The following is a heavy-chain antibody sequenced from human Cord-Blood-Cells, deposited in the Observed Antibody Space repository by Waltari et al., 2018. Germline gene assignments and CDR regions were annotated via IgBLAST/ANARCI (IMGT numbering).Heavy chain of an antibody. Sequence: EVQLVESGGRLVQPGRALRLPCAASGLTFGVYAMPWDRQAPGKGLEWVSGISWNSGSIGYADSVKGRFTISRDNAKISLYLQMNSLRAEDTALYYCAKVGDSSGWYFDYWGQGTLVTVSS. CDR3: AKVGDSSGWYFDY. J-gene: IGHJ4*02. V-gene: IGHV3-9*01. CDR1: GLTFGVYA. CDR2: ISWNSGSI. D-gene: IGHD6-19*01.